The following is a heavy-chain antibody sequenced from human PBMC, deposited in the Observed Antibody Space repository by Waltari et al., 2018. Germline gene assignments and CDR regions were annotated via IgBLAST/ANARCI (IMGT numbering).Heavy chain of an antibody. V-gene: IGHV3-53*01. CDR2: ISRDGT. Sequence: MNWVRQAPGKGLEWVSVISRDGTHYADSVKGRFTISRDNSKNTVYLQMNTLRAEDTALYYCARDVTGYYYFDLWGRGTLVTVSS. D-gene: IGHD3-16*01. J-gene: IGHJ2*01. CDR3: ARDVTGYYYFDL.